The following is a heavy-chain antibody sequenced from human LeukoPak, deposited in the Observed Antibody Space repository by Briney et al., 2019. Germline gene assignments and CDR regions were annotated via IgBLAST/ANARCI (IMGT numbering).Heavy chain of an antibody. CDR3: AREVVAGTKVIRADAFDI. V-gene: IGHV4-30-4*01. D-gene: IGHD2-15*01. CDR1: GGSISSGDYY. CDR2: IYYSGST. Sequence: PSETLSLTCTVSGGSISSGDYYWSWIRQSPGEGLEWIGYIYYSGSTYYNPSLKSRVTISIDTSKNQFSLKLSSVTAADTAVYYCAREVVAGTKVIRADAFDIWGQGTMVTVSS. J-gene: IGHJ3*02.